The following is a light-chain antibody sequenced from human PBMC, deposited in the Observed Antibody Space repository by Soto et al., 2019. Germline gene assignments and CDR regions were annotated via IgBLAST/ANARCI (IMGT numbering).Light chain of an antibody. CDR1: QGIRHK. Sequence: DFQMTQSPSSLSASVGDRVTITCRASQGIRHKLAWYQQKPGKAPKLLIYGAITWQSGVPSRFSGTGSGTDFTLTITSLLHEDVATYDCHRYNTAPWTFGQGTKVE. CDR3: HRYNTAPWT. J-gene: IGKJ1*01. CDR2: GAI. V-gene: IGKV1-27*01.